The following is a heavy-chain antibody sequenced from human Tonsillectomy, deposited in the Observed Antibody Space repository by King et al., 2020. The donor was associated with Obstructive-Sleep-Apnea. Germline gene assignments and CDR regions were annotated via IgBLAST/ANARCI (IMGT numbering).Heavy chain of an antibody. J-gene: IGHJ4*02. CDR2: IYHSGST. CDR1: GYSISSGYY. Sequence: VQLQESGPGLVKPSETLSLTCTVSGYSISSGYYWGWIRQPPGKGLEWIGSIYHSGSTYYNPSLKSRVTISVDTSKNQFSLKLSSVTAADTAVYYCARAGAAAGIPFDYWGQGTLVTVSS. V-gene: IGHV4-38-2*02. D-gene: IGHD6-13*01. CDR3: ARAGAAAGIPFDY.